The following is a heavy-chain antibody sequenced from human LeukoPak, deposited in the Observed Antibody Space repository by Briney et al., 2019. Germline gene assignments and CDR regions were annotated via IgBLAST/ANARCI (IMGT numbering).Heavy chain of an antibody. D-gene: IGHD5-24*01. J-gene: IGHJ6*03. CDR3: ARGRGPYYYYYYYMDV. CDR1: GFTFSSYE. CDR2: ISSSGSTI. V-gene: IGHV3-48*03. Sequence: GGSLRLSCAASGFTFSSYEMNCVRQAPGKGLEWVSYISSSGSTIYYADSVKGRFTISRDNAKNSLYLQMNSLRAEDTAVYYCARGRGPYYYYYYYMDVWGKGTTVTVSS.